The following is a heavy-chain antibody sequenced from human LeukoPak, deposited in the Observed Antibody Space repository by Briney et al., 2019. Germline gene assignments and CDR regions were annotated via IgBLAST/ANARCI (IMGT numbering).Heavy chain of an antibody. J-gene: IGHJ4*02. CDR3: TTIVVAKTIDY. Sequence: GGSLRLSCAASGFTFSSYAMSWVRQAPGKGLEWVSAIIGSFGSTYYADSVKGRFTISRDNSKNTLYLQMNSLRAEDTAVYYCTTIVVAKTIDYWGQGTLATVSS. CDR2: IIGSFGST. D-gene: IGHD3-22*01. V-gene: IGHV3-23*01. CDR1: GFTFSSYA.